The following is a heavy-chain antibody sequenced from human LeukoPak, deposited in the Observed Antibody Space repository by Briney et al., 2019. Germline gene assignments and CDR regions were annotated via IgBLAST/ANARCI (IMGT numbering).Heavy chain of an antibody. D-gene: IGHD3-22*01. CDR2: ISSSSSYI. J-gene: IGHJ4*02. CDR1: GFTFSSYS. Sequence: PGGSLRLSCAASGFTFSSYSMNWVRQAPGKGLEWVSSISSSSSYIYYADSVKGRFTISRDNAKNSLYLQMNSLRAEDTAVYYCARETDSSGYYGCWGQGTLVTVSS. V-gene: IGHV3-21*01. CDR3: ARETDSSGYYGC.